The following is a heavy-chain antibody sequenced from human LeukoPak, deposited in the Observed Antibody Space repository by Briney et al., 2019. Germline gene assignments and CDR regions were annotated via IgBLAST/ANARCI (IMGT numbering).Heavy chain of an antibody. CDR3: ARERLRGYSYDTDY. D-gene: IGHD5-18*01. V-gene: IGHV1-46*01. CDR2: INPSGGST. CDR1: GYTFSMYY. Sequence: GASVKVSCKASGYTFSMYYMHWVRQAPGQGLEWMGIINPSGGSTSYAQKFQGRVTMTRDMSTSTVYMELSSLRSEDTAVYYCARERLRGYSYDTDYWGQGTLVTVSS. J-gene: IGHJ4*02.